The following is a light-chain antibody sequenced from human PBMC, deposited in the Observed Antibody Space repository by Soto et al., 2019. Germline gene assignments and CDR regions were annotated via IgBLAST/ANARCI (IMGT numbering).Light chain of an antibody. CDR1: QSVFHHSNNRNY. CDR3: QQRSNWPPYT. J-gene: IGKJ2*01. V-gene: IGKV4-1*01. Sequence: DIVMAQSPDSLAVSLGERATINCRSSQSVFHHSNNRNYLAWYQLKLGQPPRLLIYSASTRESGVPDRFSGSGSGTDFTLTISGLQAEDVALYYCQQRSNWPPYTFGQGTKLEIK. CDR2: SAS.